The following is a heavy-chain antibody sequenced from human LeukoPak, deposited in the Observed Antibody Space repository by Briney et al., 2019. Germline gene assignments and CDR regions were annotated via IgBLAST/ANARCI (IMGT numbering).Heavy chain of an antibody. CDR2: ISDNGGST. V-gene: IGHV3-23*01. Sequence: GGSLRLSCAASGFTFSSYSMNWVRQAPGKGLEWVSSISDNGGSTYYADSVKGRFTISRDNSKNTLYLQMNSLRAEDTALYYCAKDGGGTIFGMVIILHYMDVWGKGTTVTVSS. CDR1: GFTFSSYS. J-gene: IGHJ6*03. CDR3: AKDGGGTIFGMVIILHYMDV. D-gene: IGHD3-3*01.